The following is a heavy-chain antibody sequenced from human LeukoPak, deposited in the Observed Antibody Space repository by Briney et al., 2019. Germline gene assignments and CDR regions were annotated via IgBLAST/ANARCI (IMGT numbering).Heavy chain of an antibody. V-gene: IGHV3-11*01. CDR2: ISSSGSTI. J-gene: IGHJ4*02. D-gene: IGHD3-3*01. CDR1: GGSISSSSYY. CDR3: ARGPFWSGYFDD. Sequence: PSETLSLTCTVSGGSISSSSYYWGWIRQTPGKGLEWVSYISSSGSTIYYADSVKGRFTISRDNAKNSLYLQMSSLRAEDTAVYYCARGPFWSGYFDDWGQGTLVTVSS.